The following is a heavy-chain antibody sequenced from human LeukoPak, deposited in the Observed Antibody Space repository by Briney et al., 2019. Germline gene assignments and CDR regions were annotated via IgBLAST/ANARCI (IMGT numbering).Heavy chain of an antibody. J-gene: IGHJ6*02. D-gene: IGHD3-10*01. CDR1: GFTFSSYS. Sequence: GGSLRLSCAASGFTFSSYSIIWVRQAPGKGLEWVSAISGSGGSTYYADSVKGRFTISRDNSKNTLYLQMNSLRAEDTAVYYCAGMVRGTRNYYYYGMDVWGQGTTVTVSS. CDR2: ISGSGGST. V-gene: IGHV3-23*01. CDR3: AGMVRGTRNYYYYGMDV.